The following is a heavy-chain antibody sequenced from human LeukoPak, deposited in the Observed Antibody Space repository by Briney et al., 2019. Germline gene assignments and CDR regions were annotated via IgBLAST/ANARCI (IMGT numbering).Heavy chain of an antibody. CDR3: AKVNTGSYTWFDP. J-gene: IGHJ5*02. V-gene: IGHV3-74*01. CDR2: INSDGTTT. D-gene: IGHD1-26*01. CDR1: AFTFSSYW. Sequence: GGSLRLSCAASAFTFSSYWMHWVRQAPGKGLVWVLRINSDGTTTTYADSVKGRFTISRDNAKNTLYLQMNSLRAEDTAVYYCAKVNTGSYTWFDPWGQGTLVTVSS.